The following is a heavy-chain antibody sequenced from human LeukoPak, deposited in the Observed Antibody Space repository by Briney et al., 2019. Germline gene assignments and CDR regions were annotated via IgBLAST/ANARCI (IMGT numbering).Heavy chain of an antibody. CDR3: ARELGDSSGYYYGY. J-gene: IGHJ4*02. CDR1: GYTFTGYY. D-gene: IGHD3-22*01. V-gene: IGHV1-2*02. Sequence: ASVKVSCKASGYTFTGYYMHWVRQAPGQGLGWMGWINPNSGGTNYAQKFQGRVTMTRDTSISTAYMELSRLRSDDTAVYYCARELGDSSGYYYGYWGQGTLVTVSS. CDR2: INPNSGGT.